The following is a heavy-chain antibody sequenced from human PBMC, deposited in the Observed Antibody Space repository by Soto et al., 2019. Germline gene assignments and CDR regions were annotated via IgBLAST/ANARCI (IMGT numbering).Heavy chain of an antibody. CDR1: GFTFSSYA. CDR2: ISSNGGST. J-gene: IGHJ4*02. V-gene: IGHV3-64D*08. D-gene: IGHD1-20*01. Sequence: GGSLRLSCSASGFTFSSYAMHWVRQAPGKGLEYVSAISSNGGSTYYEESVKGRFTISRDNSKNTLYLQMISLRAEDTAVYYCVKDVTGTNDYWGQGTLVTVSS. CDR3: VKDVTGTNDY.